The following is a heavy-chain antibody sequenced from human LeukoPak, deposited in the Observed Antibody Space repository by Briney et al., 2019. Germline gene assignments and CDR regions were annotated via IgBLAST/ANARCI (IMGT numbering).Heavy chain of an antibody. CDR2: IYYSGST. J-gene: IGHJ6*02. CDR1: GGSISSGGYY. D-gene: IGHD1-1*01. V-gene: IGHV4-31*03. CDR3: ARDSPLASNYYAMDV. Sequence: SETLSLTCTVSGGSISSGGYYWSWIRQHPGKGLEWIGYIYYSGSTYYNPSLKSRVTISVDTSKNQFSLKLSSVTAADTAVYYCARDSPLASNYYAMDVWGQGTTVTVSS.